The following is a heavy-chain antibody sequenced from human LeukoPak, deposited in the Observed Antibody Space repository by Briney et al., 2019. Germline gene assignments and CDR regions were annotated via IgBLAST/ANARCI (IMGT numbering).Heavy chain of an antibody. CDR1: GFTFSSYW. CDR3: ARRGLLNGQTFDY. J-gene: IGHJ4*02. Sequence: GGSLRLSCAASGFTFSSYWMHWVRQAPGKGLVWVSRINSDGSSTSYADSVKGRFTISRDNAKNTLYLQMNSLRAEDTAVHYCARRGLLNGQTFDYWGQGTLVTVSS. V-gene: IGHV3-74*01. CDR2: INSDGSST.